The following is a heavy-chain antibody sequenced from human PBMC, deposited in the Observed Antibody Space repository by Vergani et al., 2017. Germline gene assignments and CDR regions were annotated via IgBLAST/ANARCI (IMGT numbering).Heavy chain of an antibody. CDR3: AIVMYRDDAATGYRLEGMDI. D-gene: IGHD3-9*01. V-gene: IGHV4-59*13. CDR2: IYSTGST. CDR1: GGSFNTYY. Sequence: QVQLEESGPGLVKPSETLSLTCTVSGGSFNTYYWSWIRQSPGKGLEWIGYIYSTGSTNYNPSLNSRVTMSVATSKNQFSLNLRSVTAAHTAVYFCAIVMYRDDAATGYRLEGMDIWGQGTTVTISS. J-gene: IGHJ6*02.